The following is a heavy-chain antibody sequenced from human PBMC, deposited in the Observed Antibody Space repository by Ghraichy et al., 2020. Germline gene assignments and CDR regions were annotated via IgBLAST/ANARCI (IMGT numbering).Heavy chain of an antibody. D-gene: IGHD1-26*01. V-gene: IGHV1-3*01. CDR1: GYTFTSYA. Sequence: ASVKVSCKASGYTFTSYAMHWVRQAPGQRLEWMGWINGGNGNTKYSQKFQGRVTITRDTSASTAYMELSSLRSEETAVYYCARIVGEKWGLSEGAFDYWGQGTLVTVSS. J-gene: IGHJ4*02. CDR3: ARIVGEKWGLSEGAFDY. CDR2: INGGNGNT.